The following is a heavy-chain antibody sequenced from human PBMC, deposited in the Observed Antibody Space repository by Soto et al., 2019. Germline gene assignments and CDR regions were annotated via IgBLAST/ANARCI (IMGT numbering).Heavy chain of an antibody. CDR3: AREGYYDFWSGYYKGGNYYYGMDV. CDR2: INSDGSST. Sequence: GGSLRLACATSGFTWDDNAMHRVRQAQGTGLVWVSRINSDGSSTSSADSVKGRFTISRDNAKNTLYLQMNSLRAEDTAVYYCAREGYYDFWSGYYKGGNYYYGMDVWGQWTTVTVAS. CDR1: GFTWDDNA. V-gene: IGHV3-74*01. D-gene: IGHD3-3*01. J-gene: IGHJ6*02.